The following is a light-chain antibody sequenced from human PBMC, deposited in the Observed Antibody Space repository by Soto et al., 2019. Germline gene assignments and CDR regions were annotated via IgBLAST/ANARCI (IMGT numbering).Light chain of an antibody. CDR3: QQYGSSQWT. CDR2: GAS. V-gene: IGKV3-20*01. Sequence: EIVLTQSPGTLSLSPGERATLSCRASQSVSSSYLAWYQQKPGQAPRLLIYGASGRATGIPDRFSGSGSGTDFTLTISRLEPEDFSVYYCQQYGSSQWTFGQGTKVDIK. CDR1: QSVSSSY. J-gene: IGKJ1*01.